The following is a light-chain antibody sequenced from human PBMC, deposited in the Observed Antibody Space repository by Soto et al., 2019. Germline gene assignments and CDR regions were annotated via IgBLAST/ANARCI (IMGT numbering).Light chain of an antibody. J-gene: IGKJ1*01. V-gene: IGKV1-5*03. Sequence: DIQMTQSPSTLSASVGDRVTITCRASQSISSWLAWYQQKPGKAPKLLIYKASSLESGVPSRFSCSGSGTEFTLTISSLQPDDFATYYCQQYNSSPWTCGQGTKVEIK. CDR3: QQYNSSPWT. CDR2: KAS. CDR1: QSISSW.